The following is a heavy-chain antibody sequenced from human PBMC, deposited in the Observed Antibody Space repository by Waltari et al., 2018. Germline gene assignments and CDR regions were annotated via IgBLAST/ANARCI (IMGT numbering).Heavy chain of an antibody. D-gene: IGHD6-13*01. V-gene: IGHV3-30-3*01. CDR3: ARDLDSSSLVFYVGTTPDY. CDR1: GFTFSSYA. CDR2: ISYDGSNK. Sequence: QVQLVESGGGVVQPGRSLRLSCAASGFTFSSYAMHWVRQAPGKGLEWVAVISYDGSNKYYADSVKGRFTISRDNSKNTLYLQMNSLRAEDTAVYYCARDLDSSSLVFYVGTTPDYWGQGTLVTVSS. J-gene: IGHJ4*02.